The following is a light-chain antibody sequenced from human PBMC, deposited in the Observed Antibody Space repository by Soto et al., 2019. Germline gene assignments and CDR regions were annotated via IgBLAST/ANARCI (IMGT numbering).Light chain of an antibody. V-gene: IGKV3-20*01. J-gene: IGKJ1*01. CDR3: QQYGSSPWT. Sequence: EIVLPQSPGTLSLSPGERATLSCRASQSVSSSYLAWYQQKPGQAPRLLIYGASSRATGIPDRFSGSGSGTDFTLTSSRLEPEDFAVYYCQQYGSSPWTFGQGTKVDIK. CDR1: QSVSSSY. CDR2: GAS.